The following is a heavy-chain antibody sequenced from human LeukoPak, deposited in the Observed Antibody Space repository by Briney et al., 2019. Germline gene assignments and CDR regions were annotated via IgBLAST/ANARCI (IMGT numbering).Heavy chain of an antibody. Sequence: PSETLSLTCTVSGGSVSSTTYYWSWIRQPPGKGLEWIASVNYSGSTYYNPSLKSRVTISVDTSENQFSLKLSSVTAADTAVYYCARYVVYGSGKYYFDYWGQGTLVAVSS. V-gene: IGHV4-39*01. CDR2: VNYSGST. CDR3: ARYVVYGSGKYYFDY. CDR1: GGSVSSTTYY. D-gene: IGHD3-10*01. J-gene: IGHJ4*02.